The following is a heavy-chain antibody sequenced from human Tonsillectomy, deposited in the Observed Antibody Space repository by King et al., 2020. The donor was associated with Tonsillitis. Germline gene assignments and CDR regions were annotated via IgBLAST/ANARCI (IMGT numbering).Heavy chain of an antibody. D-gene: IGHD6-6*01. CDR2: IKQSGSEK. CDR1: GFSLSYYW. Sequence: VQLVESVGGLVQPGGSLRLSCAASGFSLSYYWMSLVRPAPGKGLEWVATIKQSGSEKYYVDSVNGRFTISRDNAKKSLYLQMNSLRAEDTAVYYCARTARVFDYWGQGTLVTVSS. V-gene: IGHV3-7*03. J-gene: IGHJ4*02. CDR3: ARTARVFDY.